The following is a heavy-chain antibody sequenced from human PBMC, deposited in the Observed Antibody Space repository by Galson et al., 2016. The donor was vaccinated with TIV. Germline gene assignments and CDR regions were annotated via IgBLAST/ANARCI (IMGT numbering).Heavy chain of an antibody. Sequence: SVKVSCKASGGIFRNFAITWVRQAPGQGLEWMGVILPIFGTTNYARKFQGRVTITADEPAMTAYMELSSLRSDDTAVYYCVRKSYDWNSVGYYFDYWGQGALVTVSS. V-gene: IGHV1-69*13. CDR3: VRKSYDWNSVGYYFDY. D-gene: IGHD1-7*01. CDR2: ILPIFGTT. CDR1: GGIFRNFA. J-gene: IGHJ4*02.